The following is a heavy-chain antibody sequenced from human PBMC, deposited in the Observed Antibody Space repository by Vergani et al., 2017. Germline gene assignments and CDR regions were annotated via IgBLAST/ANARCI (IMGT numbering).Heavy chain of an antibody. CDR3: ARGDYGILTGYRY. V-gene: IGHV1-46*03. J-gene: IGHJ4*02. Sequence: QVQLVQSGAEVKKPGASVKVSCKASGYTFTGYYMHWVRQAPGQGLEWMGIINPSGGHTNYAQKFQGRVTMTRDTSTSTVYMELSSLRSEDTAIYYCARGDYGILTGYRYWGQGTLVTGSA. CDR1: GYTFTGYY. D-gene: IGHD3-9*01. CDR2: INPSGGHT.